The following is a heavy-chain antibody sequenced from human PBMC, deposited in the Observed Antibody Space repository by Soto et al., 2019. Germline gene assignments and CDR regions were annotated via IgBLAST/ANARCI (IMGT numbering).Heavy chain of an antibody. Sequence: ASVKVSCKASGYTFTSYAMHWVRQAPGQRLEWMGWINAGNGNTKYSQKFQGRVTITRDTSASTAYMELSSLRSEDTAVYYCARGQLGSWGGYYFDYWGQGTLVTVSS. CDR1: GYTFTSYA. V-gene: IGHV1-3*01. J-gene: IGHJ4*02. D-gene: IGHD3-10*01. CDR3: ARGQLGSWGGYYFDY. CDR2: INAGNGNT.